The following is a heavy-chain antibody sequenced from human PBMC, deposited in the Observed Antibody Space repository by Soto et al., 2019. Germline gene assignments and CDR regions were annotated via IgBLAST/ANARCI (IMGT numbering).Heavy chain of an antibody. CDR2: ISWHSGSI. CDR3: ARGDLGAVAGYFEY. CDR1: GFTFDDYS. D-gene: IGHD6-19*01. J-gene: IGHJ4*02. V-gene: IGHV3-9*01. Sequence: EVQLVESGGGLVRPGGSLRLSCAASGFTFDDYSMHWVRQAPGRGLEWVSGISWHSGSIDYADSVKGRFTISRDNAKNFLYLEMNSLRPEDTALYYCARGDLGAVAGYFEYWGQGTLVTVSS.